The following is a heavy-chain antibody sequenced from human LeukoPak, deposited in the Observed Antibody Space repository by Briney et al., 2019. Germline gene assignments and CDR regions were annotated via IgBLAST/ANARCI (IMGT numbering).Heavy chain of an antibody. CDR2: ISGSGGST. D-gene: IGHD5-24*01. J-gene: IGHJ4*02. Sequence: GGSLRLSCAASGFTFSSYAMSWVRQAPRKGLERVSAISGSGGSTYYADSVKRRFTISRDNSKNTQYLQMNSLRAEDTAVYYCAKDMSRRDGYSNFDYWGQGTLVTVSS. V-gene: IGHV3-23*01. CDR3: AKDMSRRDGYSNFDY. CDR1: GFTFSSYA.